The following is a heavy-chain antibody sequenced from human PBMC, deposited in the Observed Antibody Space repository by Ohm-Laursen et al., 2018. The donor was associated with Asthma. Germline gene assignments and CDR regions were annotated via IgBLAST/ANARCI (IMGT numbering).Heavy chain of an antibody. CDR3: AGELEPPG. CDR1: GFTFSSYG. CDR2: ISYDGSNK. V-gene: IGHV3-30*03. Sequence: SLRLSCTASGFTFSSYGMHWVRQAPGKGLEWVAVISYDGSNKYYADSVKGRFAISRDNAKNSLYLQMNSLRAEDTAVYYCAGELEPPGWGQGTLVTVSS. D-gene: IGHD1-1*01. J-gene: IGHJ4*02.